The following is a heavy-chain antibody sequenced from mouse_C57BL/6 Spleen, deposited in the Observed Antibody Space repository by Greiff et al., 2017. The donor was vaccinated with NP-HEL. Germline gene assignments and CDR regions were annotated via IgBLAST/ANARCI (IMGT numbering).Heavy chain of an antibody. J-gene: IGHJ3*01. CDR1: GYTFTSYW. Sequence: QVQLQQPGAELVMPGASVKLSCKASGYTFTSYWMHWVKQRPGQGLEWIGEIDPSDSYTNYNQKFKGKSTLTVDKSSSTAYMQLSSLTSEDSAVYDCARKIGTGDGSSSWFAYWGQGTLVTVSA. CDR3: ARKIGTGDGSSSWFAY. CDR2: IDPSDSYT. D-gene: IGHD1-1*01. V-gene: IGHV1-69*01.